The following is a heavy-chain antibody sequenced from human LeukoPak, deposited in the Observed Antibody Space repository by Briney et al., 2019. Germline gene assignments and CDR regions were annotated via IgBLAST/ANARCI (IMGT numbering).Heavy chain of an antibody. V-gene: IGHV3-23*01. Sequence: GGSLRLSCAASGFTFSSYAMSWVRQAPGKRLEWVSAISGSGGSTYYADSVKGRFTISRDNSKNTLYLQMNSLRAEDTAVYYCAKDLLGHVYYYDSSGYIDIWGQGTMVTVSS. CDR1: GFTFSSYA. J-gene: IGHJ3*02. D-gene: IGHD3-22*01. CDR2: ISGSGGST. CDR3: AKDLLGHVYYYDSSGYIDI.